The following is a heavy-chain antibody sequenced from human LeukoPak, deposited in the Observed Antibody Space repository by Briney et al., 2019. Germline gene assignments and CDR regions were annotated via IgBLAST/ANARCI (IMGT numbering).Heavy chain of an antibody. CDR1: GYTFTSYG. Sequence: GASVKVSCKASGYTFTSYGISWVRQAPGQGLEWMGWISAYNGNTNYAQKLQGRVTMTTDTSTSTAYMKLRSLRSDDTAVYYCARQGLVVVAATRYYYYGMDVWGQGTTVTVSS. J-gene: IGHJ6*02. CDR3: ARQGLVVVAATRYYYYGMDV. D-gene: IGHD2-15*01. CDR2: ISAYNGNT. V-gene: IGHV1-18*01.